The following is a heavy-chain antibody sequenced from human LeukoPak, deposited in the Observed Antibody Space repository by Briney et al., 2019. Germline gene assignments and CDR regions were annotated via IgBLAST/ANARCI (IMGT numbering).Heavy chain of an antibody. CDR3: ATGAIVFDY. Sequence: ASVRVSCKVSGATLSKISIDWERQAHGKGLDWMGSVGHEDGTTIHAQKFQGRFNMTVDTATDTAYMEMSSLMSEDTAIYYCATGAIVFDYWGQGTLVTVSS. V-gene: IGHV1-24*01. D-gene: IGHD3-22*01. CDR2: VGHEDGTT. J-gene: IGHJ4*02. CDR1: GATLSKIS.